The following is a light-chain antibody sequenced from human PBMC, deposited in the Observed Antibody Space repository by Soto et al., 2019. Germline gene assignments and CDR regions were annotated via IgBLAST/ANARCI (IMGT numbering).Light chain of an antibody. V-gene: IGKV1-39*01. CDR2: DAS. CDR1: QSISSY. J-gene: IGKJ5*01. CDR3: QQSYSTPAIT. Sequence: DIQMTQSPSSLSASVGDRVTITCRASQSISSYLNWYQQKPGKVPNLLIYDASTLQSGVPSRFSGSGSGTDFTLTISSLQPEDFATYYCQQSYSTPAITFGQGTRLEIK.